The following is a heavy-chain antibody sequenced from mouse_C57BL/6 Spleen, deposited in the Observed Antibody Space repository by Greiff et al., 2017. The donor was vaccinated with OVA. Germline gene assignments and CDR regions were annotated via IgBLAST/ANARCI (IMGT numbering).Heavy chain of an antibody. V-gene: IGHV1-80*01. J-gene: IGHJ2*01. CDR3: ARDGLITTVGFFDY. CDR2: IYPGDGDT. Sequence: VQLQESGAELVKPGASVKISCKASGYAFSSYWMNWVKQRPGKGLEWIGQIYPGDGDTNYNGKFKGKDTLNADHASSPAYMQLSSLTSEDSAVYFCARDGLITTVGFFDYWGQGTTLTVSS. CDR1: GYAFSSYW. D-gene: IGHD1-1*01.